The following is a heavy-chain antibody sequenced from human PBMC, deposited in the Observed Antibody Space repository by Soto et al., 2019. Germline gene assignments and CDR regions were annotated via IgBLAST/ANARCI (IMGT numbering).Heavy chain of an antibody. V-gene: IGHV1-3*05. CDR1: GYTFISYA. Sequence: QVQLVQSGAEEKKPGASVKVSCKASGYTFISYAMHWVRQAAGQSLEWMGWINPGNGDTKYSQTLQGRVTLTRDTSASTACMELTSLSSDDTAVYYCAAGGGGSRYWGQGTLVTVSS. CDR3: AAGGGGSRY. CDR2: INPGNGDT. J-gene: IGHJ4*02. D-gene: IGHD2-15*01.